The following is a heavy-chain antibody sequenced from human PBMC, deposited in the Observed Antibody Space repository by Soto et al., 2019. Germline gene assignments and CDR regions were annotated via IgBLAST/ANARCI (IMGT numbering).Heavy chain of an antibody. V-gene: IGHV3-23*01. CDR1: GFTFSSYA. D-gene: IGHD5-12*01. Sequence: EVQLLESGGGLVQPGGSLRLSCAASGFTFSSYAMSWVRQTPRKGLEWVSAISGSGGSTYYADSVKGRFTISRDNSKNTLYLQMNSLRAEDTALYYCAKSAGRSSDSYHDNWGQGTLVTVSS. CDR3: AKSAGRSSDSYHDN. J-gene: IGHJ4*02. CDR2: ISGSGGST.